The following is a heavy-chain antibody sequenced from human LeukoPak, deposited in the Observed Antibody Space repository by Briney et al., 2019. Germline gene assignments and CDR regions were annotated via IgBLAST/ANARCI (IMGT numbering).Heavy chain of an antibody. J-gene: IGHJ4*02. CDR1: GFTFSSYA. D-gene: IGHD3-22*01. Sequence: GGSLRLSCAASGFTFSSYAMTWVRQAPGKGLEWVSAIGGRGDNTYYADSVRGRFTISRDNSKNSLYLQMNSLRAEDTAVYYCAVGHDSSGYFEPPFDYWGQGTLVTVSS. CDR2: IGGRGDNT. V-gene: IGHV3-23*01. CDR3: AVGHDSSGYFEPPFDY.